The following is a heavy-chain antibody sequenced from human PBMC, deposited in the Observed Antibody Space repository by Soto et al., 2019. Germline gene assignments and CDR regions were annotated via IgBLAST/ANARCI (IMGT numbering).Heavy chain of an antibody. CDR3: ARDPYCSSTSCYSRTWYYGMDV. CDR1: GYTFTGYY. CDR2: INPNSGGT. J-gene: IGHJ6*02. V-gene: IGHV1-2*02. D-gene: IGHD2-2*01. Sequence: VASVKVSCKXSGYTFTGYYMHWVRQAPGQGLEWMGWINPNSGGTNYAQKFQGRVTMTRDTSISTAYMELSRLRSDDTAVYYCARDPYCSSTSCYSRTWYYGMDVWGQGTRSPSP.